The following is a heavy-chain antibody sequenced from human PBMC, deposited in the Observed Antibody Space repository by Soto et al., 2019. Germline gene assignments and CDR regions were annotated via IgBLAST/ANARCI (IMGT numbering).Heavy chain of an antibody. D-gene: IGHD6-19*01. CDR2: IIPIFGTA. Sequence: SVKVSCKASGGTFSSYAISWVRQAPGQGLEWMGGIIPIFGTANYAQKFQGRVTITADESMSTAYMELSSLRSEDTAVYYCARDIYSGWHFDYWGQGTLVTVSS. CDR3: ARDIYSGWHFDY. J-gene: IGHJ4*02. CDR1: GGTFSSYA. V-gene: IGHV1-69*13.